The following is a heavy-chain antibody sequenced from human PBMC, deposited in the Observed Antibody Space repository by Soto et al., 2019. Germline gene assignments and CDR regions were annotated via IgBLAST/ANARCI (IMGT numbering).Heavy chain of an antibody. V-gene: IGHV3-30*18. Sequence: GGSLRLSCAASGFTFSSYGMHWVRQAPGKGLEWVAVISYDGSNKYYADSVKGRFTISRDNSKNTLYLQMNSLRAEDTAVYYCAKEGRVVEPAASQLDAFDIWGQGTMVTVSS. D-gene: IGHD2-2*01. J-gene: IGHJ3*02. CDR2: ISYDGSNK. CDR3: AKEGRVVEPAASQLDAFDI. CDR1: GFTFSSYG.